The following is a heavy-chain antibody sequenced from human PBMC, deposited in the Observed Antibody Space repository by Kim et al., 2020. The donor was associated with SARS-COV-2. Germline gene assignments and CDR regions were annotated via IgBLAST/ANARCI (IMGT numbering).Heavy chain of an antibody. Sequence: GGSLRLSCAASGFTFSNAWMSWVRQAPGKGLEWVGRITSKTDGGTTDFAAPVKGRFTISRDDSKNTLYLQMNSLKTEDTAVYYCATGSARSYYYYYGMDVWGQGTTVTVSS. CDR3: ATGSARSYYYYYGMDV. V-gene: IGHV3-15*01. CDR1: GFTFSNAW. J-gene: IGHJ6*02. D-gene: IGHD2-15*01. CDR2: ITSKTDGGTT.